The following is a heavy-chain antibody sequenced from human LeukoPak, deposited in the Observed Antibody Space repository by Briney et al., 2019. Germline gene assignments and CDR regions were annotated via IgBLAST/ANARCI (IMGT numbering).Heavy chain of an antibody. CDR2: VYTGGST. Sequence: SETLSLTCTVSGASISSGNDYWSWIRQPAGKGLEWIGRVYTGGSTNYNPSLKSRVTLSVDTSKNQFSLKLSSVTAADTAVYYCARGGATVTRGYFDYWGQGTLVTVSS. D-gene: IGHD4-11*01. CDR1: GASISSGNDY. V-gene: IGHV4-61*02. J-gene: IGHJ4*02. CDR3: ARGGATVTRGYFDY.